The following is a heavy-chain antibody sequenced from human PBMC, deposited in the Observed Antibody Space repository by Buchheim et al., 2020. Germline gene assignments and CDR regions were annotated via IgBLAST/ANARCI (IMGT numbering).Heavy chain of an antibody. J-gene: IGHJ4*02. V-gene: IGHV4-30-4*07. D-gene: IGHD3-22*01. Sequence: QVQLQESGPGLVKPSQTLSLTCAVSGGSISSGGYSWSWIRQPPGNGLEWIGYIYYSGSTYYNPSLKSRVTISVDMSKNQFSLKLSSVTAAYTAVYYCARGLMVSYDSSGYYFDYWGQGTL. CDR2: IYYSGST. CDR1: GGSISSGGYS. CDR3: ARGLMVSYDSSGYYFDY.